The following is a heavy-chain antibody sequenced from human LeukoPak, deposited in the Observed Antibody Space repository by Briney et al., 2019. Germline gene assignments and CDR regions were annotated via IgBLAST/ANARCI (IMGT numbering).Heavy chain of an antibody. CDR1: GGSFSGYY. CDR2: INHSGST. V-gene: IGHV4-34*01. D-gene: IGHD5-12*01. CDR3: ARGRGVASRNWFDP. Sequence: LETLSLTCAVYGGSFSGYYWSWIRQPPGKGLEWIGEINHSGSTNYNPPLKSRVTISVDTSKNQFSLKLSSVTAADTAVYYCARGRGVASRNWFDPWGQGTLVTVSS. J-gene: IGHJ5*02.